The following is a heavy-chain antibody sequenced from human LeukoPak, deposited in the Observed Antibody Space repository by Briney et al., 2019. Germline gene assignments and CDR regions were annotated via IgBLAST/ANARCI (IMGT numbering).Heavy chain of an antibody. Sequence: ASVKVSCKASGYTFTSYGISWVRQAPGQGLEWMGWISAYNGNTNYAQKLQGRVTMTTDTSTSTAYMELRSLRSDDTAAYYCARSLGDVVVVAALTPYYFDYWGQGTLVTVSS. CDR1: GYTFTSYG. CDR2: ISAYNGNT. J-gene: IGHJ4*02. D-gene: IGHD2-15*01. CDR3: ARSLGDVVVVAALTPYYFDY. V-gene: IGHV1-18*01.